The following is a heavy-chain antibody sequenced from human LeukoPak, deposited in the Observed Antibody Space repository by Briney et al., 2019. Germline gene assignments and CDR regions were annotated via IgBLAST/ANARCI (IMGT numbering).Heavy chain of an antibody. CDR1: GGTFSSYA. D-gene: IGHD4-17*01. CDR3: ARLAPAVTMRPSSDY. CDR2: IILILGIA. V-gene: IGHV1-69*04. J-gene: IGHJ4*02. Sequence: SVKVSCKASGGTFSSYAISWVRQAPGQGLEWMGRIILILGIANYAQKFQGRVTITADKSTSKAYMELSSLRSEDTAVYYCARLAPAVTMRPSSDYWGQGTLVTVSP.